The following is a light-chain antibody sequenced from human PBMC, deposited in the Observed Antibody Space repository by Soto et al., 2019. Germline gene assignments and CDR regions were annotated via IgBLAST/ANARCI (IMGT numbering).Light chain of an antibody. V-gene: IGKV3D-20*02. CDR2: DAS. CDR3: QQRSNWPLT. J-gene: IGKJ4*01. CDR1: QSVSSSY. Sequence: EIVLTQSPGTLSLSPGERATLSCRASQSVSSSYLAWYQQKPGQAPTLLIYDASNRATGIPARFSGSGSGTDFTLTISSLEPEDFAVYYCQQRSNWPLTFGGWTKVDIK.